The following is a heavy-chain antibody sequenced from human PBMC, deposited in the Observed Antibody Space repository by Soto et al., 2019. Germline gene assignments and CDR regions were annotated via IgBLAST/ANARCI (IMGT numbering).Heavy chain of an antibody. Sequence: PSETLSLTCTVSGDSISSYYWSWIRQPPGKGLEWVGYISYTGSTIYNPSLESRATISLDTSKNQVSLSLNSVTVADTAVYYCARRALGYHARLDYWGQGTLVTVSS. CDR1: GDSISSYY. D-gene: IGHD3-22*01. V-gene: IGHV4-59*13. CDR3: ARRALGYHARLDY. CDR2: ISYTGST. J-gene: IGHJ4*02.